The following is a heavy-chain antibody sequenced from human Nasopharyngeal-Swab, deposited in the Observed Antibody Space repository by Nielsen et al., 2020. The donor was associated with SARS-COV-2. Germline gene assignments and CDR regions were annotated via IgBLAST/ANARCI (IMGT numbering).Heavy chain of an antibody. V-gene: IGHV4-59*13. CDR2: ISHSGST. CDR1: SDSISPYF. CDR3: ARIDGCGAMDV. Sequence: SETLSLTGTVASDSISPYFWNWIRQPPGMGLEWIGYISHSGSTNYTPSLKSRVTISIDTSKKQLSLKLRSVTAADTAIYYCARIDGCGAMDVWGQGTTVTVSS. D-gene: IGHD2-21*01. J-gene: IGHJ6*02.